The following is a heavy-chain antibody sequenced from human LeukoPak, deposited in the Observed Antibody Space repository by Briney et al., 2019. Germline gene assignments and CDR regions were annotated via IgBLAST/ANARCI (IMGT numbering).Heavy chain of an antibody. V-gene: IGHV1-18*01. J-gene: IGHJ4*02. CDR2: ISAYNGNT. D-gene: IGHD6-19*01. CDR1: RYTFTSYV. Sequence: SSVKVSCKASRYTFTSYVISWLGPAPGQGREWMGWISAYNGNTNYAQKLQGRVTMTTDTSTSTAYMELRSLRSDDTAVYYCARDRTPGYSSGWYPATFDCGGQGTLGTVSA. CDR3: ARDRTPGYSSGWYPATFDC.